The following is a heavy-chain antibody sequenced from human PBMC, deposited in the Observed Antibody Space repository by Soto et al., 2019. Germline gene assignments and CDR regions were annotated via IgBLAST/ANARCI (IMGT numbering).Heavy chain of an antibody. Sequence: GGSLRLSCAASGFTFSSYAMSWVRQAPGKGLEWVSAISGSGGSTYYADSVKGRFTISRDNSKNTLYLQMNSLRAEDTAVYYCAKGPGYSYGPYYYYYYMDVWGKGTTVTVSS. D-gene: IGHD5-18*01. V-gene: IGHV3-23*01. J-gene: IGHJ6*03. CDR1: GFTFSSYA. CDR3: AKGPGYSYGPYYYYYYMDV. CDR2: ISGSGGST.